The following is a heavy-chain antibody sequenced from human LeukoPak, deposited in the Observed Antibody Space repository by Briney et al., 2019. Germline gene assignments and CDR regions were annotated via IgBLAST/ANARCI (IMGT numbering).Heavy chain of an antibody. J-gene: IGHJ4*02. CDR1: GFTFSSYW. CDR3: ARVRYDILTGYPFDH. D-gene: IGHD3-9*01. CDR2: IKQDGSEK. Sequence: GGSLRLSCAASGFTFSSYWMNWVRQAPGKGLEWVANIKQDGSEKYYVDSVKGRFTISRDNAKNSLYLQMNSLRAEDTAVYYCARVRYDILTGYPFDHWGQGTLVTVSS. V-gene: IGHV3-7*03.